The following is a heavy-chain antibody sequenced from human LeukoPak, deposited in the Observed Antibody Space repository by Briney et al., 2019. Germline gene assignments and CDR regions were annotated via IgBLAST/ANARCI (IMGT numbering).Heavy chain of an antibody. CDR2: ISGSAKTR. V-gene: IGHV3-48*03. D-gene: IGHD3-3*01. CDR3: VRVDTIRSVA. CDR1: GFTFSNVW. Sequence: GRSLRLSRAVSGFTFSNVWMSWVRQAPGKGLEWVSGISGSAKTRSYADSMKGRLTISRDNVKHSLDRPMNNLRADDTAVYYCVRVDTIRSVACGQGRLVTVS. J-gene: IGHJ5*02.